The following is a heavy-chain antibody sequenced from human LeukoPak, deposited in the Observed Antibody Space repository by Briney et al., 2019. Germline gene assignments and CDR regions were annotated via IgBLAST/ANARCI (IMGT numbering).Heavy chain of an antibody. CDR3: TNRPPVAGIFDY. Sequence: SGTLSLTCAVSSGSISSSNWWSWVRQPPGKGLEWIGEIYHSGSTNYNPSLKSRVTISVDKSKNQFSLKLSSVTAADTAVYYCTNRPPVAGIFDYWGQGTLVTVSS. V-gene: IGHV4-4*02. CDR2: IYHSGST. D-gene: IGHD6-19*01. J-gene: IGHJ4*02. CDR1: SGSISSSNW.